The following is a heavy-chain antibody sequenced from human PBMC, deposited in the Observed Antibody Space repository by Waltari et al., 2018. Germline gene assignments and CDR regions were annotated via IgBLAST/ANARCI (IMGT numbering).Heavy chain of an antibody. CDR2: IIPIFGTA. CDR3: ARTTGTTRDYYYYYGMDV. V-gene: IGHV1-69*01. J-gene: IGHJ6*02. D-gene: IGHD1-1*01. Sequence: QVLLVQSGSEVKTPGSSVKVSCKASGGTFSSYALSWVRQAHGQGLEWMGGIIPIFGTANYAQKFQGRVTITADESTSTAYMALSSLRSEDTAVYYYARTTGTTRDYYYYYGMDVWGQGTTVTVSS. CDR1: GGTFSSYA.